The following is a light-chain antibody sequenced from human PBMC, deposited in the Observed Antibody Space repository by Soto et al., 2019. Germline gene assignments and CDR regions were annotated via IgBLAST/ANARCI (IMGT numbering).Light chain of an antibody. V-gene: IGKV3-15*01. CDR2: GAS. CDR1: QSVSSN. CDR3: QQYNNWPPWT. J-gene: IGKJ1*01. Sequence: EIVMTQSPATLSVSPGERATLSCRASQSVSSNLAWYQQRPGQASRLLIYGASTRATDIPARFSGSGSGTEFTLTISSLQSEDFAVYYCQQYNNWPPWTFGQGTKVDIK.